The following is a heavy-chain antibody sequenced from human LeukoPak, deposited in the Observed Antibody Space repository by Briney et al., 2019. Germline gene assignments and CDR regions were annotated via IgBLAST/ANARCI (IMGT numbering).Heavy chain of an antibody. V-gene: IGHV3-21*01. J-gene: IGHJ6*04. CDR2: ISSSSSYI. CDR3: ARVYCSGGSCYQEDV. CDR1: GFTFSSYS. D-gene: IGHD2-15*01. Sequence: GGSLRLSCAASGFTFSSYSMNWVRQAPGKGLEWVSSISSSSSYIYYADSVKGRFTTSRDNAKNSLYLQMNSLRAEDTAVYYCARVYCSGGSCYQEDVWGKGTTVTVSS.